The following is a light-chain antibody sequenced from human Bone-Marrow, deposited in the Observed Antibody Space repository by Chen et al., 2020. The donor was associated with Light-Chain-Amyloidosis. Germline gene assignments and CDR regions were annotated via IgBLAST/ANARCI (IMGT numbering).Light chain of an antibody. CDR2: GTS. CDR3: QQANSFPLT. Sequence: DIQMTQSPSSVSASVGDRVTFTCRASQDIGSSLGWYQQKLGKAPKLLIYGTSNLQSGVPSRFSGSGSGTEFTRTISNLQPEDLAIYYCQQANSFPLTFGGGTKVEIQ. V-gene: IGKV1-12*01. CDR1: QDIGSS. J-gene: IGKJ4*01.